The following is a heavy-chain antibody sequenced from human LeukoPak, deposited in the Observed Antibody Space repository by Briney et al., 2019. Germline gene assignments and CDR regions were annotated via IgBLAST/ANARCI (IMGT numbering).Heavy chain of an antibody. J-gene: IGHJ4*02. Sequence: GGSLRLSCTGSGLTFGDYAMNWVGQAPGKGLEWVGFIRSKAYGGTPEYAASVKGRFTISRDDSKSIAYPQMNSLKTEDTGVYYLTRVIVATKDYWGQGTLVTVSS. D-gene: IGHD5-12*01. V-gene: IGHV3-49*04. CDR1: GLTFGDYA. CDR3: TRVIVATKDY. CDR2: IRSKAYGGTP.